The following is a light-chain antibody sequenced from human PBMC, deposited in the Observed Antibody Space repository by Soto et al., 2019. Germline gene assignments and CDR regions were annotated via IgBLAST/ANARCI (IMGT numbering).Light chain of an antibody. V-gene: IGKV1-39*01. CDR2: AAT. CDR3: HQTYITPRT. Sequence: DIQMTQSPSTLCAYVGDRVTITCRARQNINTWLAWYQQKPGKAPNLLIYAATTLQTGVPSRFSGNGSGTDFTLTITSLQPEDFATDYCHQTYITPRTFCQGTKVDIK. J-gene: IGKJ1*01. CDR1: QNINTW.